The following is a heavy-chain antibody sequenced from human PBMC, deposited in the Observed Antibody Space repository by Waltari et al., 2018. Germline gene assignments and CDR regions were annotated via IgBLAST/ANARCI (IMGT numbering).Heavy chain of an antibody. J-gene: IGHJ4*02. V-gene: IGHV3-30-3*01. Sequence: QVQLVESGGGVVQPGRSLRLSCAASGFTFSSYAMHWVRQAPGKGLEWVAVISYDVSNKYYADSVKGRFTISRDNSKNTLYLQMNSLRAEDTAVYYCASHYGDYTLGYYFDYWGQGTLVTVSS. CDR1: GFTFSSYA. CDR2: ISYDVSNK. D-gene: IGHD4-17*01. CDR3: ASHYGDYTLGYYFDY.